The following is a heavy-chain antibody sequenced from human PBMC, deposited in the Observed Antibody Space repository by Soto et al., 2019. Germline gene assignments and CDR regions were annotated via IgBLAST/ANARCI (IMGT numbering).Heavy chain of an antibody. CDR3: AKDLWDIVVVPAATPFDY. V-gene: IGHV3-30*18. J-gene: IGHJ4*02. Sequence: GGSLGLSCAASGFTFSSYGMHWVRQAPGKGLEWVAVISYDGSNKYYADSVKGRFTISRDNSKNTLYLQMNSLRAEDTAVYYCAKDLWDIVVVPAATPFDYWGQGTLVTVSS. D-gene: IGHD2-2*01. CDR2: ISYDGSNK. CDR1: GFTFSSYG.